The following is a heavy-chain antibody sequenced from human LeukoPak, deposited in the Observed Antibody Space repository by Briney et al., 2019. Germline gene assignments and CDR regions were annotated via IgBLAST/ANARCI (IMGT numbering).Heavy chain of an antibody. V-gene: IGHV1-58*01. D-gene: IGHD3-10*01. CDR2: IVVGSGNT. CDR1: GFTFTSSA. Sequence: SVKVSCKASGFTFTSSAVQWVRQARGQRLEWIGWIVVGSGNTNYAQKFQERVTITRDISTSTAYMELSSLRSEDTAVYYCAAEGTMVRGVIPHYYYGMDVWGKGTTVTVSS. CDR3: AAEGTMVRGVIPHYYYGMDV. J-gene: IGHJ6*04.